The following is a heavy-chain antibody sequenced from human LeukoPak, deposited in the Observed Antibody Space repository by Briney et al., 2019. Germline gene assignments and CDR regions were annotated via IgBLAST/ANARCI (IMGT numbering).Heavy chain of an antibody. D-gene: IGHD5-12*01. CDR3: ARGGYSGYDSVPGY. V-gene: IGHV3-33*01. CDR2: IWYDGSNK. Sequence: GGSLRLSCAASGFTFSSYGMHWVRQAPGKGLEWVAVIWYDGSNKYYADSVKGRFTISRDNAKNSMYLQMSSLRAEDTAVYYCARGGYSGYDSVPGYWGQGTLVTVSS. CDR1: GFTFSSYG. J-gene: IGHJ4*02.